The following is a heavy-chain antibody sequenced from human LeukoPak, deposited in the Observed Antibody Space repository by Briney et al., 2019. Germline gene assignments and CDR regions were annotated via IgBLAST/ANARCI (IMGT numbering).Heavy chain of an antibody. V-gene: IGHV3-30*04. CDR3: ARRRYSGSSQHFDY. D-gene: IGHD1-26*01. J-gene: IGHJ4*02. CDR2: ISYDGSNK. CDR1: GFTFSSYA. Sequence: GGSLRLSCAASGFTFSSYAMHWVRQAPGKGLEWVAVISYDGSNKCYADSVKGRFTISRDNAKNSLYLQMNSLRAEDTAVYYCARRRYSGSSQHFDYWGQGTLVTVSS.